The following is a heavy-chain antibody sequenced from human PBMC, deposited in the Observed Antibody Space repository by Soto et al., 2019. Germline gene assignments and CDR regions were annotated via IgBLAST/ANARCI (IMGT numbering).Heavy chain of an antibody. D-gene: IGHD3-10*01. CDR1: GGSFSGYY. V-gene: IGHV4-34*01. CDR3: ARVRPRPMVRGVIISLGWFDP. CDR2: INHSGST. Sequence: SETLSLTCAVYGGSFSGYYWSWIRQPPGKGLEWIGEINHSGSTNYNPSLKSRVTISVDTSKNQFSLKLSSVTAADTAVYYCARVRPRPMVRGVIISLGWFDPWGQGTLVTVSS. J-gene: IGHJ5*02.